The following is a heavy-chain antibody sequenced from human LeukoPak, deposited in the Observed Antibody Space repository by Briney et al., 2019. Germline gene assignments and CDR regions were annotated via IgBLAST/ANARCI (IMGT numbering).Heavy chain of an antibody. D-gene: IGHD1-7*01. CDR1: GDSISSFY. J-gene: IGHJ5*02. Sequence: TSETLSLTCTVSGDSISSFYWSWIRQAPGKGLECIGFIYINGDTSYNPSLKGRATLSLDTSKNQFSLRLTSVTAADTAVYYCAKTARTFASWGLGTLVTVSS. CDR2: IYINGDT. V-gene: IGHV4-4*09. CDR3: AKTARTFAS.